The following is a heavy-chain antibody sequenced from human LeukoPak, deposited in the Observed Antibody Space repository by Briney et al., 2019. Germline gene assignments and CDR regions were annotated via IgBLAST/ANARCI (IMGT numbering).Heavy chain of an antibody. J-gene: IGHJ4*02. V-gene: IGHV3-23*01. CDR2: ISGSGGST. Sequence: GGSLRLSCAASGFTFSSYAMSWVRQAPGKGLEWVSAISGSGGSTYYADSVKGRFTISRDNSKNMLYLQMNSLRAEDTAVYYCAKDGTFRDFWTNYFDYWGQGTLVTVSS. CDR1: GFTFSSYA. CDR3: AKDGTFRDFWTNYFDY. D-gene: IGHD3/OR15-3a*01.